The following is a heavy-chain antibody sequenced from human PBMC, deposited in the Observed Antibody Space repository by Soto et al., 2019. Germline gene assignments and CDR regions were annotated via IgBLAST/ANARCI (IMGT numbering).Heavy chain of an antibody. V-gene: IGHV3-23*04. D-gene: IGHD3-3*01. CDR3: AKWSYLDY. CDR2: ISGSDGKT. CDR1: GFSFASFA. Sequence: DVRLAESGGGLVQPGGSLRLPCTTSGFSFASFAMTWVRQAPGKGLGWVATISGSDGKTYYADSVKGRFSISRDTSRNTLYLQMNSLRADDTAIYYCAKWSYLDYWGQGTRVTVSS. J-gene: IGHJ4*02.